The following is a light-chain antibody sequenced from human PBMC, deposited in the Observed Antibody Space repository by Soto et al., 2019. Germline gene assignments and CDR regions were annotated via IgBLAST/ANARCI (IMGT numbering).Light chain of an antibody. CDR3: QQYNSIPGS. Sequence: DFQMTQSPSTLSASVGDRVTITCRASQRISTWLAWYQQKPGKAPKILIYDASSLESGVPSRFSGSGSGTEFTLTISSLQPDDYATYYCQQYNSIPGSFGQGTKLEIK. J-gene: IGKJ2*01. CDR2: DAS. CDR1: QRISTW. V-gene: IGKV1-5*01.